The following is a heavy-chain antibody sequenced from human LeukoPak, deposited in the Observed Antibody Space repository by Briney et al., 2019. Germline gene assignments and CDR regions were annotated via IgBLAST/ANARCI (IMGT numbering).Heavy chain of an antibody. D-gene: IGHD6-13*01. CDR1: GYTFTGYY. CDR3: ARDWGIAAAGADY. Sequence: ASVKVSCKASGYTFTGYYMHWVRQAPGQGLEWMGWINPNSGGTNYAQKFQGRVTMTRDTSISTAYMELSRLRSDDSAVYYCARDWGIAAAGADYWGQGTLVTVSS. CDR2: INPNSGGT. V-gene: IGHV1-2*02. J-gene: IGHJ4*02.